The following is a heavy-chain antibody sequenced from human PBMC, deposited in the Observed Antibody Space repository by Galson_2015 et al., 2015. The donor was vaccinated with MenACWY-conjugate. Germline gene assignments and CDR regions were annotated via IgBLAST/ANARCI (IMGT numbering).Heavy chain of an antibody. Sequence: SLRLSCAASEFIFSDYWMSWVRQAPGKGLEWVANIGGDGSEKFYVDSVKGRFTISRDNAKNSLYLQLNSLRAEDTAVYYCARTTDYYDSSGYYGDFDYWGQGTLVTVSS. D-gene: IGHD3-22*01. V-gene: IGHV3-7*03. CDR3: ARTTDYYDSSGYYGDFDY. J-gene: IGHJ4*02. CDR1: EFIFSDYW. CDR2: IGGDGSEK.